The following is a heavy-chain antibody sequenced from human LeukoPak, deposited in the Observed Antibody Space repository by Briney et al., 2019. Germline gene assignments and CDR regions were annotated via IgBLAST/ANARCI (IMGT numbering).Heavy chain of an antibody. CDR3: AKDRSIAAAGILDY. CDR1: GFTFDDYA. CDR2: ISWNSGSI. D-gene: IGHD6-13*01. J-gene: IGHJ4*02. Sequence: GGSRRLSCAASGFTFDDYAMHWVRQAPGKGLEWVSGISWNSGSIGYADSVKGRFTISRDNAKNSLYLQMNSLRAEDTALYYCAKDRSIAAAGILDYWGQGTLVTVSS. V-gene: IGHV3-9*01.